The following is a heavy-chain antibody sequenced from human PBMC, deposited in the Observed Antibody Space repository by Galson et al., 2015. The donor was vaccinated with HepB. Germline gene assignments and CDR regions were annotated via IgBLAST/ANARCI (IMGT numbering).Heavy chain of an antibody. D-gene: IGHD3-16*02. Sequence: SLRLSCAASGFTFSSYGMHWVRQAPGKGLEWVANIKQDGSEKYYVDPVKGRFTISRDNAKNSLYLQMNSLRAEDTAVYYCARVVRGDYVWGSYRCNVDYFDYWGQGTLVTVSS. CDR1: GFTFSSYG. CDR3: ARVVRGDYVWGSYRCNVDYFDY. J-gene: IGHJ4*02. V-gene: IGHV3-7*03. CDR2: IKQDGSEK.